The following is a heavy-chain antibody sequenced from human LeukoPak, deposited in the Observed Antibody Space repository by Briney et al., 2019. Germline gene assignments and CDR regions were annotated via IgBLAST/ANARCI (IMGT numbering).Heavy chain of an antibody. CDR1: GLTFSSYG. J-gene: IGHJ4*02. CDR3: AKDYNGYGSGSYFDY. V-gene: IGHV3-30*18. D-gene: IGHD3-10*01. CDR2: ISYDGSNK. Sequence: GRSLRLSCAASGLTFSSYGMHWVRQAPGKGLEWVAVISYDGSNKYYADSVKGRFTISRDNSKNTLYLQMNSLRAEDTAVYYCAKDYNGYGSGSYFDYWGQGTLVTVSS.